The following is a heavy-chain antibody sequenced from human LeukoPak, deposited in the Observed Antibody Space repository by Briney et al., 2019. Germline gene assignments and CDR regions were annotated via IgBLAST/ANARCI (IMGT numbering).Heavy chain of an antibody. V-gene: IGHV4-59*01. Sequence: SETLSLTCTVSGGSISSYYWRWIRQPPGKVLEWIGYIYYSGSTNYNPSLKSRVTISVDTSKNQFSLKLSSVTTADTAVYYCARVVYRYGSYYFDYWGQGTLVTVSS. CDR1: GGSISSYY. CDR3: ARVVYRYGSYYFDY. J-gene: IGHJ4*02. CDR2: IYYSGST. D-gene: IGHD5-18*01.